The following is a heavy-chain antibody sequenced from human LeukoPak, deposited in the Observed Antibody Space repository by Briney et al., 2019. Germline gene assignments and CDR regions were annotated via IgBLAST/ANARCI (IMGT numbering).Heavy chain of an antibody. CDR2: IYHSGST. Sequence: SETLSLTCTVSGYSISSGYYWGWIRQPPGKGLEWIGSIYHSGSTYYNPSLKSRVTISVDTSKNQFSLKLSSVTAADTAVYYCARHHDYFDYWGQGTLVTVSS. CDR3: ARHHDYFDY. J-gene: IGHJ4*02. V-gene: IGHV4-38-2*02. CDR1: GYSISSGYY.